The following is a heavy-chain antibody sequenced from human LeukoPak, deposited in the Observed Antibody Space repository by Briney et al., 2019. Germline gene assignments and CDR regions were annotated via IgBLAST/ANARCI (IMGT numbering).Heavy chain of an antibody. Sequence: PGGSLRLSCAASGFTFSSHAMSWVRQAPGKGLEWVSMITSGGGTTYYADSVKGRFIISRDIAKNTVFLQMNSLRAEDTAVYYCAKGGVPGTHYFDYWGQGTLVTVSS. CDR1: GFTFSSHA. CDR2: ITSGGGTT. V-gene: IGHV3-23*01. J-gene: IGHJ4*02. D-gene: IGHD6-19*01. CDR3: AKGGVPGTHYFDY.